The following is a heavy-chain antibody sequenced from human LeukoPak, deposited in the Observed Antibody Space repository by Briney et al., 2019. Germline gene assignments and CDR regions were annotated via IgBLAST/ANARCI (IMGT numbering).Heavy chain of an antibody. CDR3: ARAYDILTGYSSNSHFDY. V-gene: IGHV3-21*01. CDR2: ISSSSSYI. D-gene: IGHD3-9*01. CDR1: GFTFSSYS. Sequence: GGSLRLSCAASGFTFSSYSMNWVRQAPGKGLEWVSSISSSSSYIYYADSVKGRFTISRDNAKNSLYLQMNSLRAEDTAVYYCARAYDILTGYSSNSHFDYWGQGTLVTVFS. J-gene: IGHJ4*02.